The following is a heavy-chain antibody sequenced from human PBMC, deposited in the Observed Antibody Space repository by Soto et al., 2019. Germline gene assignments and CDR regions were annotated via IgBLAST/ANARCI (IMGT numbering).Heavy chain of an antibody. CDR1: GFNFSSHA. CDR3: AKGPSQIAVAPFAY. CDR2: ISGSGGST. V-gene: IGHV3-23*01. D-gene: IGHD6-19*01. J-gene: IGHJ4*02. Sequence: GSLRLSCAAAGFNFSSHAMSWVRQAPGKGLEWVSAISGSGGSTYYADSVKGRFTISRDNSKNTLYLQMNSLRAEDTAVYYCAKGPSQIAVAPFAYWGQGTLVTVSS.